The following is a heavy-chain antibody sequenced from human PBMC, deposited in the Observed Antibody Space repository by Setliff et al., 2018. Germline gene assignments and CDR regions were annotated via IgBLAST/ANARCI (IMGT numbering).Heavy chain of an antibody. CDR3: ATRLYDSSGYQDLGY. D-gene: IGHD3-22*01. Sequence: GASVKVSCKVSGYTLTELSRHWVRQAPGKGLEWMGGFDPEDGETIYAQKFQGRVTMTEDTSTDTAYVELSSLRSEDTAVYYCATRLYDSSGYQDLGYWGQGTLVTVSS. CDR2: FDPEDGET. CDR1: GYTLTELS. V-gene: IGHV1-24*01. J-gene: IGHJ4*02.